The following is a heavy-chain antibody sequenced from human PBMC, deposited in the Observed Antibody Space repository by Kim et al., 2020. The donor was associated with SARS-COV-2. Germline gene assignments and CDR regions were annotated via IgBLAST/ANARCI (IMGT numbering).Heavy chain of an antibody. J-gene: IGHJ4*02. CDR3: AHTRGLYITSADFDY. CDR1: GFSLSTSGVS. CDR2: IYWDDDK. D-gene: IGHD3-10*01. V-gene: IGHV2-5*02. Sequence: SGPTLVNPTQTLPLTCTFSGFSLSTSGVSVGWIRQPPGKALEWLALIYWDDDKRYSPSLESRLTITKDTSKNQVVLTMTNMDPVDTATYYCAHTRGLYITSADFDYWGQGILVTVSS.